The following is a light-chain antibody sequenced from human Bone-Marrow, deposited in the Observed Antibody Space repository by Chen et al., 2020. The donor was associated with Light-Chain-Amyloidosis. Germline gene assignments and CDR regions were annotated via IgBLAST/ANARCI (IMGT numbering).Light chain of an antibody. CDR1: QSVSSY. J-gene: IGKJ4*01. CDR2: DAS. V-gene: IGKV3-11*01. CDR3: QQRSNWPLT. Sequence: EIVLTQSPATPPLSPGERATLFCRASQSVSSYLAWYQQKPGQAPRLLIYDASNRATGIPARFSGSGSGTDFTLTISSLEPEDFAVYYCQQRSNWPLTFGGGTKVEIK.